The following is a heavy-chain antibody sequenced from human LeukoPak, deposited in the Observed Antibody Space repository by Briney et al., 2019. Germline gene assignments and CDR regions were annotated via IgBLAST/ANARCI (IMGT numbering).Heavy chain of an antibody. J-gene: IGHJ4*02. CDR2: IRYDGSNK. Sequence: PGGSLRLSCAASGFTFSSYGMHWVRQAPGKGLEWVAFIRYDGSNKYYADSVKGRFTISRDNSKNTLYLQMNSLRAEDTAVYYCARTGYSSSWLTIDYWGQGTLITVSS. D-gene: IGHD6-13*01. CDR3: ARTGYSSSWLTIDY. CDR1: GFTFSSYG. V-gene: IGHV3-30*02.